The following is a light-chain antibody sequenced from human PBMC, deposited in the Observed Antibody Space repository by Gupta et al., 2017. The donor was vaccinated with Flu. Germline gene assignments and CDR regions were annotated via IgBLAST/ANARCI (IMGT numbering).Light chain of an antibody. V-gene: IGLV6-57*01. CDR2: NDN. J-gene: IGLJ1*01. CDR3: HSYDSSDRQV. Sequence: FLLAQPHSVSASPGKTVTVTCTRSSGAISNNYVQWYQQRPGSSPTTVIFNDNQRPSGGPDRFSGSVDRSSNSASLTISGLTAEDAADYYCHSYDSSDRQVFGGGTTVTVL. CDR1: SGAISNNY.